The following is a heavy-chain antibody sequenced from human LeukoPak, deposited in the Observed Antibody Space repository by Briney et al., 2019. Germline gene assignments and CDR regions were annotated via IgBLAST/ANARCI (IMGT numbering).Heavy chain of an antibody. CDR1: GGTFSNYV. CDR3: AREGSSGWYGR. V-gene: IGHV1-69*06. J-gene: IGHJ5*02. Sequence: ASVKVSCKASGGTFSNYVISWVRQAPGQGLEWMGGIIPIFGTANYAQKFQGRVTITADKSTSTAYMELSSLRSEDTAVYYCAREGSSGWYGRWGQGTLVTVSS. D-gene: IGHD6-19*01. CDR2: IIPIFGTA.